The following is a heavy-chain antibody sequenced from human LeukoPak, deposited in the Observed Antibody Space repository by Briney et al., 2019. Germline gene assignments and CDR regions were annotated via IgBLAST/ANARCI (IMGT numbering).Heavy chain of an antibody. CDR3: ARDPVDQPYWFFDL. D-gene: IGHD2-2*01. CDR1: GNSISTSKSY. Sequence: SETLSLTCTVSGNSISTSKSYWGWIRQPPLKGLEWIGYIYYSGSTNYNPSLKSRVTISVDTSKKQFSLKLTSVTAADTAVYYCARDPVDQPYWFFDLWGRGTLVTVSS. V-gene: IGHV4-61*01. J-gene: IGHJ2*01. CDR2: IYYSGST.